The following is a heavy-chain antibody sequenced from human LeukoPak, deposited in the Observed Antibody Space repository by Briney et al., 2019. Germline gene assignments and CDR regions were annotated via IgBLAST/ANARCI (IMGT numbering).Heavy chain of an antibody. Sequence: GGSLRLSCAASGFTFSSYAMHWVRQAPGKGLEWVAVISYDGSNKYYADSVKGRFTISRDNSKNTLYLQMNSLRAEDTAVYCCARDGDYYGSGSYYNVLPYYFDYWGQGTLVTVSS. J-gene: IGHJ4*02. CDR1: GFTFSSYA. V-gene: IGHV3-30-3*01. D-gene: IGHD3-10*01. CDR2: ISYDGSNK. CDR3: ARDGDYYGSGSYYNVLPYYFDY.